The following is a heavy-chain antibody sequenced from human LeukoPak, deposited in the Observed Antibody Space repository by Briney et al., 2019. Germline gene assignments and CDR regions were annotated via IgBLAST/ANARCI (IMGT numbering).Heavy chain of an antibody. CDR2: INHSGSA. CDR3: ARIYHSSHY. J-gene: IGHJ4*02. CDR1: GGSFSGYY. D-gene: IGHD6-19*01. Sequence: SETLSLTCAVYGGSFSGYYWSWIRQPPGKGLEWIGEINHSGSANYNPSLKSRVTISVDTSKNQFSLKLSSVTAADTAVYYCARIYHSSHYWGQGTLVTVSS. V-gene: IGHV4-34*01.